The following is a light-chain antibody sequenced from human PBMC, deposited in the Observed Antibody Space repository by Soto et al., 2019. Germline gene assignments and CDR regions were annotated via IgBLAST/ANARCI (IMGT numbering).Light chain of an antibody. J-gene: IGKJ1*01. Sequence: DVPMTQSPSSLSASVGDRVTITCRASQSISSNLNWYQQKPGKAPELVIYAASLLESGVPSRFSGSGSGTDFTLTISGLQPEDFAMYFCQQYYSSPWTFGRGTRVE. V-gene: IGKV1-39*01. CDR1: QSISSN. CDR3: QQYYSSPWT. CDR2: AAS.